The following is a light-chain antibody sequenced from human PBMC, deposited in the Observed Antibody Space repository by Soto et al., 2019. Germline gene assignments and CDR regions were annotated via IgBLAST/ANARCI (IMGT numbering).Light chain of an antibody. J-gene: IGKJ4*01. CDR3: QQNNKWPPVT. V-gene: IGKV3-15*01. CDR2: GAS. CDR1: QTISND. Sequence: EVVMTQSPATVSVSPGEGVTLSCRASQTISNDLACYQHKPGQAPRLLIYGASTRATGVPARFSGGGSGTEFTLTISSLPSEDFAFYYCQQNNKWPPVTFGGGTKVEIK.